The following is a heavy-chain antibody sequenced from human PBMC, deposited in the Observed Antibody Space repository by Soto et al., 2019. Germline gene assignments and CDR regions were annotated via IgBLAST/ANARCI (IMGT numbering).Heavy chain of an antibody. D-gene: IGHD2-21*01. CDR1: GFTFSSYA. CDR2: ISYDGSNK. V-gene: IGHV3-30-3*01. J-gene: IGHJ4*02. CDR3: ARSSRTRLRYYFDY. Sequence: GGSLRLSCAASGFTFSSYAMHWVRQAPGKGLEWVAVISYDGSNKYYADSVKGRFTISRDNSKNTLYLQMNSLRAEDTAVYYCARSSRTRLRYYFDYWGQGTLVTVSS.